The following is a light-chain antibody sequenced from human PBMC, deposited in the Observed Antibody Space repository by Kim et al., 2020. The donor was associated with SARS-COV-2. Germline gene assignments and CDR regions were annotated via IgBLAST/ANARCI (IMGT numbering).Light chain of an antibody. CDR2: QDS. CDR1: KWGDKY. Sequence: SVSQGQTASITCSGDKWGDKYACWYRQKPGQSPVLVIYQDSKRPSGIPERFSGSNSGNTATLTISGTQAMDEADYYCQAWDSSTAVFGGGTQLTVL. V-gene: IGLV3-1*01. J-gene: IGLJ3*02. CDR3: QAWDSSTAV.